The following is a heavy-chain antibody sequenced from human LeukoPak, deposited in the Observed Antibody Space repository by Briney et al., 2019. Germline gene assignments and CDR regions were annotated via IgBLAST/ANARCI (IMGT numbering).Heavy chain of an antibody. CDR1: GYSFTSYW. V-gene: IGHV5-51*01. D-gene: IGHD3-22*01. J-gene: IGHJ6*02. CDR2: IYPGDSDT. CDR3: ARNRDSSGYYGYYYGMDV. Sequence: GESLQISCKGSGYSFTSYWIGWVRQLPGKGLEWIGIIYPGDSDTRYSPSFQGQVTISADKSISTAYLQWSSLKASDTAMYYCARNRDSSGYYGYYYGMDVWGQGTTVTVSS.